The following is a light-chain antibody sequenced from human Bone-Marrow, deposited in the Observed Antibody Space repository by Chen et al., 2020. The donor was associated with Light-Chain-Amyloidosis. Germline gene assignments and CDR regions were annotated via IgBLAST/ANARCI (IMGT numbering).Light chain of an antibody. CDR1: RRISPVY. V-gene: IGKV3-20*01. Sequence: EIVLTQSPGTLSLSPGDRATLSCRASRRISPVYLAWYQQKPGQAPRRLISGTSNRATGIPDRFSGSGSGTEFSLTITRLEPEDFAVYFCQQYGNSPLYTFGQGTKVEI. J-gene: IGKJ2*01. CDR3: QQYGNSPLYT. CDR2: GTS.